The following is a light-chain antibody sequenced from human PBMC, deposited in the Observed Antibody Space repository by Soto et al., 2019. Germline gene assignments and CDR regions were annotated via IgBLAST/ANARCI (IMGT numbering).Light chain of an antibody. CDR2: DAS. CDR3: QQYNSSTWT. V-gene: IGKV1-5*01. Sequence: DIQMTQSPSCVSASVGDRFAITCRASQSISSWLAWYEQKPGKAPKLLXYDASSLESGVPSRFRGSGSGTEFTPTISSLQPDDFATYYCQQYNSSTWTFGQGTKVDIK. CDR1: QSISSW. J-gene: IGKJ1*01.